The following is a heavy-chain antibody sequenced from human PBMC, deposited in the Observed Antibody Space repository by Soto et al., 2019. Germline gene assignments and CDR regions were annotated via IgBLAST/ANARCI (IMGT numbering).Heavy chain of an antibody. D-gene: IGHD3-3*01. CDR2: ISYDGSNK. CDR3: ARDGSGVRFLEWLLEDYGMDV. Sequence: GGSLRLSCAASGFTFSSYAMHWVRQAPGKGLEWVAVISYDGSNKYYADSVKGRFTISRDNSKNTLYLQMNSLRAEDTAVYYCARDGSGVRFLEWLLEDYGMDVWGQGTTVTVSS. CDR1: GFTFSSYA. V-gene: IGHV3-30-3*01. J-gene: IGHJ6*02.